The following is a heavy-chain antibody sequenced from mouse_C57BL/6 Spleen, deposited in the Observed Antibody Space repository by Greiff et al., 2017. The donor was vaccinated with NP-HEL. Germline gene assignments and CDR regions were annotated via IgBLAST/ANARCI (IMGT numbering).Heavy chain of an antibody. CDR1: GYTFTDYY. CDR2: INPNNGGT. CDR3: ARDTTYYFDY. V-gene: IGHV1-26*01. D-gene: IGHD1-1*01. Sequence: VHVKQSGPELVKPGASVKISCKASGYTFTDYYMNWVKQSHGKSLEWIGDINPNNGGTSYNQKFKGKATLTVDKSSSTAYMELRSLTSEDSAVYYCARDTTYYFDYWGQGTTLTVSS. J-gene: IGHJ2*01.